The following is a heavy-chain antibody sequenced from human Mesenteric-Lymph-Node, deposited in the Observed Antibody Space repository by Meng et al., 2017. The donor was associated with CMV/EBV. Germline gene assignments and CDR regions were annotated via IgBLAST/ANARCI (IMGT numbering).Heavy chain of an antibody. CDR1: GGSISGSSYY. J-gene: IGHJ5*01. CDR3: SRPFPQDERSGDDEGTSDS. V-gene: IGHV4-39*07. D-gene: IGHD4-17*01. CDR2: IYYTGST. Sequence: SETLSLTCTVSGGSISGSSYYWGWIRQPPGKGLEWIGSIYYTGSTYYNPSLKSRVTISVDTSKNQFSLKLNSLTAADTAVYYCSRPFPQDERSGDDEGTSDSWAQGTLVTVSS.